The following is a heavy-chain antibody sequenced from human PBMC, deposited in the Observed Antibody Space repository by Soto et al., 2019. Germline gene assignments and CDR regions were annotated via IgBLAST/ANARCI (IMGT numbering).Heavy chain of an antibody. Sequence: SETLSLTCTVSGGSIFSYYWSWIRQSPGKGLEWIGNIYYSGSTNYNPSLKSRVTISVDTSKNQFSLKMTSVTAADTAVYYCARDLLYAVTFDYWGQGTLVTVSS. CDR3: ARDLLYAVTFDY. V-gene: IGHV4-59*01. D-gene: IGHD4-17*01. CDR2: IYYSGST. J-gene: IGHJ4*02. CDR1: GGSIFSYY.